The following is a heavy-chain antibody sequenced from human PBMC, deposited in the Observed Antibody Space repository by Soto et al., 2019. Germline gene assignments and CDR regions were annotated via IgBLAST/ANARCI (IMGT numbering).Heavy chain of an antibody. CDR2: ISHGGSDT. Sequence: QMQLVESGGGAVQPGRSLRLSCAASGFSFSNHGMHWVRQAPGKGLDWVADISHGGSDTWYADSVKGRFTISRDNSKNTVYLQMDGLRSEDTAIYYCVSGEGRYGHDPRFDSWGQGTLVTVSS. CDR3: VSGEGRYGHDPRFDS. D-gene: IGHD5-12*01. CDR1: GFSFSNHG. V-gene: IGHV3-30*03. J-gene: IGHJ5*01.